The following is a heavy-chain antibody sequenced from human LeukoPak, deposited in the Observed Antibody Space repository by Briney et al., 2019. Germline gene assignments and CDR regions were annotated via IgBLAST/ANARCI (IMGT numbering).Heavy chain of an antibody. CDR3: ARWDYDFWSGYSAVYYGMDV. CDR1: GGSISSYY. V-gene: IGHV4-59*12. Sequence: SETLSLTCTVSGGSISSYYWSWIRQPPGKGLEWIGYIYYSGSTYYNPSLKSRVTISVDTSKNQFSLKLSSVTAADTAVYYCARWDYDFWSGYSAVYYGMDVWGQGTTVTVSS. CDR2: IYYSGST. D-gene: IGHD3-3*01. J-gene: IGHJ6*02.